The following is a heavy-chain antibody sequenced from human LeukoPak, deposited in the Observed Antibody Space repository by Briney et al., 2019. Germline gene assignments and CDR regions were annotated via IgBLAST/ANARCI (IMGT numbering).Heavy chain of an antibody. D-gene: IGHD3-22*01. CDR3: AKDGLSGSAQRYFFDD. Sequence: GGSLRLSCAASGFTFSSYGMHWVRQAPGKGLEWVAIISHDGSNKYYADSVKGRFTISRDNSKNSLYLQMNSPRAEDTAVYYCAKDGLSGSAQRYFFDDWGQGSLVSVSS. CDR2: ISHDGSNK. V-gene: IGHV3-30*18. CDR1: GFTFSSYG. J-gene: IGHJ4*02.